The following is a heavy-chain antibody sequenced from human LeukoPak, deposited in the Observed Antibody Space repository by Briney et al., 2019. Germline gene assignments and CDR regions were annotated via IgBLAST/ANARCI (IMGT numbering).Heavy chain of an antibody. V-gene: IGHV1-2*02. CDR2: INPNSGGT. CDR3: AKENRGGTSISSHIYYFDY. Sequence: VASVKVSCKASGYTFTGYYMHWVRQAPGQGLEWMGWINPNSGGTNFAQKFQGRVTMTRDTSISTAYMELSRLRSDDTAVYYCAKENRGGTSISSHIYYFDYWGQGNLVTVSS. D-gene: IGHD1-14*01. J-gene: IGHJ4*02. CDR1: GYTFTGYY.